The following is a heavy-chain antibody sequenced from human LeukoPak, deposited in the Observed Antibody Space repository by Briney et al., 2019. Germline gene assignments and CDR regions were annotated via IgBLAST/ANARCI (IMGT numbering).Heavy chain of an antibody. J-gene: IGHJ4*02. V-gene: IGHV4-38-2*01. CDR1: GASISGYY. CDR2: IYHSGST. Sequence: SETLSLTCAVSGASISGYYWGWIRQPPGKGLEWIGSIYHSGSTYYNPSLKSRVTISVDTSKNQFSLKLSSVTAADTAVYYCARGGAAFGTAEFDYWGQGTLITVSS. CDR3: ARGGAAFGTAEFDY. D-gene: IGHD3-16*01.